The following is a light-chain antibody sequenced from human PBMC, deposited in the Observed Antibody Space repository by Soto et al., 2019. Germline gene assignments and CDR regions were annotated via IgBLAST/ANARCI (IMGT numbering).Light chain of an antibody. Sequence: DIQMTQSPSTLSASVGDRVTITCRASQSISSWLAWYQQKPWKAPKLLIYDASSLESGVPSRFSGSGSGTEFTLTITSLQPDDVATYYCQQYKSYPWTFGQGTKVEIK. CDR1: QSISSW. CDR2: DAS. CDR3: QQYKSYPWT. V-gene: IGKV1-5*01. J-gene: IGKJ1*01.